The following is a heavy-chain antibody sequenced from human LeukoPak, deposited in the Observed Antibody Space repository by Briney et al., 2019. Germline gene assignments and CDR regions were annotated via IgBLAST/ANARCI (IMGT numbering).Heavy chain of an antibody. CDR3: ARDTRLMYYFDY. CDR2: ITRFTGTT. J-gene: IGHJ4*02. V-gene: IGHV3-23*01. Sequence: GGSLRLSCAASGFTFSNYAMTWVRQAPGKGLEWVSTITRFTGTTYYADSVKGRFTISRGDSNNTLYLQMNSLRAGDTAVYYCARDTRLMYYFDYWGQGTLVTVSS. D-gene: IGHD2-2*01. CDR1: GFTFSNYA.